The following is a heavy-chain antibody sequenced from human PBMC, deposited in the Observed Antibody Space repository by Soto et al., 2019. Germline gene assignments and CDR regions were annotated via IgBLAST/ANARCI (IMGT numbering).Heavy chain of an antibody. CDR1: GGTFSSYA. J-gene: IGHJ4*02. V-gene: IGHV1-69*01. Sequence: QVQLVQSGAEVKKPGSSVKVSCKASGGTFSSYAISWVRQAPGQGLEWMGGIIPIFGTANYAQKFQGRVTITADESTSTAYMELSSLRSEDTAVYYWASKVASGMITVPVYYFDYWGQGTLVTVSS. CDR3: ASKVASGMITVPVYYFDY. D-gene: IGHD3-16*01. CDR2: IIPIFGTA.